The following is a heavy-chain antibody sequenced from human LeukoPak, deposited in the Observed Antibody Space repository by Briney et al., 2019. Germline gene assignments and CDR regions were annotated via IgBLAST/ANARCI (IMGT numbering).Heavy chain of an antibody. D-gene: IGHD2-8*01. CDR3: AREKVMAGKTFDF. Sequence: ASVKVSCKTSGYTFPSHYMHWVRQAPGQGLEWMGAINPSGDRTNCAQNFQGRVTMTRDTSTSPLYMELSGLRSEETAVYYCAREKVMAGKTFDFWGQGTLVTVSS. J-gene: IGHJ4*02. CDR2: INPSGDRT. V-gene: IGHV1-46*01. CDR1: GYTFPSHY.